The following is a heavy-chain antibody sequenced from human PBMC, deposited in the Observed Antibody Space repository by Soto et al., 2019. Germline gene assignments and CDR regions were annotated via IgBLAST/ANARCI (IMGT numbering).Heavy chain of an antibody. D-gene: IGHD6-13*01. V-gene: IGHV3-11*03. CDR3: AAGQQVRMADI. CDR1: GLSVSGYY. CDR2: ISGDSRRT. Sequence: QVQLLESGGGLVKAGGSLRLSCVASGLSVSGYYMGWIRQPPGKGLEWISYISGDSRRTNYADSVKGRFTIARDNAENSLDLQMNSLRAEDTAVYFCAAGQQVRMADIWGQGTMVTVSS. J-gene: IGHJ3*02.